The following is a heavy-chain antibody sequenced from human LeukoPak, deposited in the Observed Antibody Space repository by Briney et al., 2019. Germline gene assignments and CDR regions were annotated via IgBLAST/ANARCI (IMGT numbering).Heavy chain of an antibody. Sequence: SETLSLTCTVSGASISDYYWSWIRQPPGKGLEWIGYIYYTGTTNYNPSLKSRVTISVDTSKNQFSLKLTSVTAADTAVYYCARGHRGLGYWXQGTLVTVSS. V-gene: IGHV4-59*01. CDR3: ARGHRGLGY. J-gene: IGHJ4*02. CDR2: IYYTGTT. CDR1: GASISDYY. D-gene: IGHD3-16*01.